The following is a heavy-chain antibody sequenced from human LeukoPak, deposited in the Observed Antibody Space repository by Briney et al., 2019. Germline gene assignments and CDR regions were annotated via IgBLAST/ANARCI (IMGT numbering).Heavy chain of an antibody. D-gene: IGHD2-2*02. J-gene: IGHJ5*02. CDR1: GYTFTSYS. Sequence: ASVKVSCKASGYTFTSYSISWVRQPPGQGLEWMGWISAYDGNTNYAQKFQGRVTMTTDTSTSTASMELRSLRSDDTAVYYCARERCSSTIWYIADWFDPWGQGTLVTVSS. CDR2: ISAYDGNT. V-gene: IGHV1-18*01. CDR3: ARERCSSTIWYIADWFDP.